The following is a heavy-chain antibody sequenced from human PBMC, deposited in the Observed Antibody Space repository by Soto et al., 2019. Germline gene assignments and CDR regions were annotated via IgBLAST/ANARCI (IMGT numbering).Heavy chain of an antibody. CDR1: EYTFSSLW. J-gene: IGHJ4*02. D-gene: IGHD6-19*01. CDR3: VGGYGWLPDY. Sequence: DVQLVESGGGLVQPGGSLRLSCEASEYTFSSLWMNWVRQAPGKGLEWVAIIEQNGGERNYLDSVKGRFTISRDNDKKSVYLQMNSLGDEDMALYYCVGGYGWLPDYWGQGTLVIVSS. CDR2: IEQNGGER. V-gene: IGHV3-7*05.